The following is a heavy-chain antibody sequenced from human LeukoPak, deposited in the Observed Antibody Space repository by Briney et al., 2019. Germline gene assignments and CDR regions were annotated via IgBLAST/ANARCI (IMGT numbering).Heavy chain of an antibody. CDR1: GFTFDDYA. Sequence: GRSLRLSCAASGFTFDDYAMHWVRQAPGKGLEWVSGISWNSGSIGYADSVKGRFTISRDNSKNTLYLQMNSLRAEDTAVYYCLKDFGRNLGGPGCWGRGTLVTVSA. CDR3: LKDFGRNLGGPGC. J-gene: IGHJ4*02. D-gene: IGHD3-10*01. CDR2: ISWNSGSI. V-gene: IGHV3-9*01.